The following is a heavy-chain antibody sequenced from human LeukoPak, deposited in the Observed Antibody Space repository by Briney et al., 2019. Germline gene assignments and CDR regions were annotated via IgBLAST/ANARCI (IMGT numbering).Heavy chain of an antibody. CDR1: GFTFSSYE. J-gene: IGHJ6*03. V-gene: IGHV3-23*01. CDR3: ARGGEYYYDSSGYSRYYYYYMDV. Sequence: GGSLRLSCAASGFTFSSYEMNWVRQAPGKGLEWVSDINGSGGSTYYADSVKGRFTISRDNLKNTLYLQMNSLRAEDTAVYYCARGGEYYYDSSGYSRYYYYYMDVWGKGTTVTISS. D-gene: IGHD3-22*01. CDR2: INGSGGST.